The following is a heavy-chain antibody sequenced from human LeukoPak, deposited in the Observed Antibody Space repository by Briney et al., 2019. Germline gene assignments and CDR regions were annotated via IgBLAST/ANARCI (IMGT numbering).Heavy chain of an antibody. CDR1: GFTFSSYN. Sequence: GGSLRLSCAASGFTFSSYNMNWVRQAPGKGLEWVSSISSTSRSYIYYADSVKGRFTISRDNAKNSLYLQMNSLRAEDTAVYYCARDFDRYYFDYWGQGTLVTVSS. CDR2: ISSTSRSYI. V-gene: IGHV3-21*01. CDR3: ARDFDRYYFDY. J-gene: IGHJ4*02. D-gene: IGHD3-9*01.